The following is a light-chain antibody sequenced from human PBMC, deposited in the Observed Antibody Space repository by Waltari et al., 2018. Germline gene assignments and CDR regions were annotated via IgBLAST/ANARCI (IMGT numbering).Light chain of an antibody. CDR2: STN. V-gene: IGLV8-61*01. Sequence: TVVTQEPSFSVSPGGPVTLTCGLSSASVSVSHYTSWYKQTPGQPPRVLIYSTNTRPSGVPDRFSGSILGNKAALTITGAQADDEAAYYCVLYMSRDILFGGGTKLTVL. J-gene: IGLJ3*02. CDR3: VLYMSRDIL. CDR1: SASVSVSHY.